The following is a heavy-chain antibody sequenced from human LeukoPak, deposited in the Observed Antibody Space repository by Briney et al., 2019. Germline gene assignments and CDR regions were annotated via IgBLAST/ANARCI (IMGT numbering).Heavy chain of an antibody. CDR2: INHSGST. V-gene: IGHV4-34*01. CDR1: GGSFSGYY. J-gene: IGHJ5*02. D-gene: IGHD3/OR15-3a*01. CDR3: ARGRRLGTGPNPTNWFDP. Sequence: PSETLSLTCAVYGGSFSGYYRSWIRQPPGKGLEWIGEINHSGSTNYNPSLKGRVPISVDTSKNQFSLKLSSVTAADTAVYYCARGRRLGTGPNPTNWFDPWGQGTLVTVSS.